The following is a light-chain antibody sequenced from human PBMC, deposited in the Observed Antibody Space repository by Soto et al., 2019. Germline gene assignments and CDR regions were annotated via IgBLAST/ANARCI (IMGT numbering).Light chain of an antibody. CDR2: DAS. Sequence: IQCTYSPSSLSASVRDGFTVNVRASQDIRNYLAWYQQKPGKAPKLLICDASTLYSGVPSRFSGSGSGTDFTLTISCLQSEDFATYYCQQYYSYPRTFGQGTKV. CDR1: QDIRNY. J-gene: IGKJ1*01. CDR3: QQYYSYPRT. V-gene: IGKV1-9*01.